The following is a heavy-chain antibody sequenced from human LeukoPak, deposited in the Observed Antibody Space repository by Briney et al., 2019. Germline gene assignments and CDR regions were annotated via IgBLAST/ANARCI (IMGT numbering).Heavy chain of an antibody. J-gene: IGHJ3*02. CDR1: GFKFSDYY. CDR2: IWSDGSHK. V-gene: IGHV3-33*08. CDR3: ASAAGAFDM. Sequence: GGSLRLSCAAYGFKFSDYYMKWIRQAPGKGLEWVAVIWSDGSHKYYTDSMKGRCTISRDNSKNMVYLQMNSLRVEDTAVYYCASAAGAFDMWGQGTLVTVSS. D-gene: IGHD6-13*01.